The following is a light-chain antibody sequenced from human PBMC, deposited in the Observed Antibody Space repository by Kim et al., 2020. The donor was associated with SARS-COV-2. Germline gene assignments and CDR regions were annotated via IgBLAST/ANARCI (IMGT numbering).Light chain of an antibody. J-gene: IGLJ3*02. CDR1: NIGSKS. Sequence: SYELTQPPSVSVAPGKTARITCGGNNIGSKSVHWYQQKPGQAPVLVIYYDSDRPSGIPERFSGSNSGNTATLTISRVEAGDEADYYCQVWDSDHWV. CDR2: YDS. V-gene: IGLV3-21*04. CDR3: QVWDSDHWV.